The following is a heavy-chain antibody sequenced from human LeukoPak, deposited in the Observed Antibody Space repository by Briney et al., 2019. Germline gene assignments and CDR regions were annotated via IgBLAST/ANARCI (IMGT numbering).Heavy chain of an antibody. CDR3: ARSTYYYGSGSYLGVCWFDP. CDR1: GGSFSGYY. J-gene: IGHJ5*02. D-gene: IGHD3-10*01. V-gene: IGHV4-34*01. CDR2: INHSGST. Sequence: PPETLSLTCAVYGGSFSGYYWSWIRQPPGKGLEWIGEINHSGSTNYNPSLKSRVTISVDTSKNQFSLKLSSVTAADTAVYYCARSTYYYGSGSYLGVCWFDPWGQGTLVTVSS.